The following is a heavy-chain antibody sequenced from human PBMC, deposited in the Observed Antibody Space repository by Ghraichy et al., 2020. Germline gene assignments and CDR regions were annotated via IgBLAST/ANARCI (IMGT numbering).Heavy chain of an antibody. Sequence: SETLSLTCTVSGGSISSGDYYWSWIRQHPGKGLEWIGFIYYSGSTYYNPSLKSRVTISVDTSKNQFSLKLTSVTAADTAVYYCARDRWELHGGGVDYWGQGTLVTVSS. CDR1: GGSISSGDYY. CDR2: IYYSGST. V-gene: IGHV4-31*03. D-gene: IGHD1-26*01. CDR3: ARDRWELHGGGVDY. J-gene: IGHJ4*02.